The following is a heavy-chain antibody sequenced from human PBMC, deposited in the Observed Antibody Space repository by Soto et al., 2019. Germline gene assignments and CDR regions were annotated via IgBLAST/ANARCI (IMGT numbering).Heavy chain of an antibody. D-gene: IGHD1-1*01. Sequence: QVQLQQSGPGLVKPSETLSLTCTVSGGSIINYYCSWFRQSPGKGLEWIGYINHDGYSAYNLPLSRLLPMSADTSKTQFSLLLDSVTPPATAVYYCASQGYGPPPGLVDAWGQGTTVIVSS. J-gene: IGHJ6*02. CDR3: ASQGYGPPPGLVDA. CDR1: GGSIINYY. V-gene: IGHV4-59*08. CDR2: INHDGYS.